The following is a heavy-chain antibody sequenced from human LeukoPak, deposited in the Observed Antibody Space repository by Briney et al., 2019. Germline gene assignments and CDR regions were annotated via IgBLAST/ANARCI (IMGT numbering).Heavy chain of an antibody. CDR1: GFTFSSYG. V-gene: IGHV3-30*03. J-gene: IGHJ4*02. CDR3: ATVTTGYFDY. Sequence: GRSLRLSCAASGFTFSSYGMHWVRQAPGKGLEWVAVISYDGSNKYCADSVKGRFTISRDNSKNTLYLQMNSLRAEDTAVYYCATVTTGYFDYWGQGTLVTVSS. D-gene: IGHD4-17*01. CDR2: ISYDGSNK.